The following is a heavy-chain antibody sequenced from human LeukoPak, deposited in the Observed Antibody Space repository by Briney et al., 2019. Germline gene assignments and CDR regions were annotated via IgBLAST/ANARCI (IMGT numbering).Heavy chain of an antibody. J-gene: IGHJ4*02. Sequence: GGSLRLSCAASGFTLSSYWMHWVRQAPRKGPVWVSRINGDGSITNYADSVKGRFTVSRDNAKNTLYLQMNSLRVDDTAIYYCARSLGGGWSAPPDYWGQGALVIVSS. V-gene: IGHV3-74*01. CDR1: GFTLSSYW. CDR3: ARSLGGGWSAPPDY. CDR2: INGDGSIT. D-gene: IGHD6-19*01.